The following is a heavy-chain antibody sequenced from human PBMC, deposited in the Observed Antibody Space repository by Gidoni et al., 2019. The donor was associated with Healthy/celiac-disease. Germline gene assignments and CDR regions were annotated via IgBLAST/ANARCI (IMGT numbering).Heavy chain of an antibody. CDR1: SSGSYY. D-gene: IGHD5-12*01. J-gene: IGHJ4*02. V-gene: IGHV4-61*01. CDR2: IYDSGST. CDR3: ARDSGYAFDY. Sequence: SSGSYYWSWIRQPPGKGLEWSGYIYDSGSTNYNPSLKSRVTISVDTSKNQFSLKLSSVTAADTAVYYYARDSGYAFDYWGQGTLVTVSS.